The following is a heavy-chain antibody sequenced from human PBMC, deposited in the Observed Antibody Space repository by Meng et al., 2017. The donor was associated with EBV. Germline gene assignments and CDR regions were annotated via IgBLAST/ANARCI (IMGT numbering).Heavy chain of an antibody. J-gene: IGHJ4*02. CDR2: LIPMFGAP. CDR1: GGTFRSDA. Sequence: QVQLVQSGAEGXXXXXXVKXSCRTSGGTFRSDAVSWVRQAPGQGLEWMGGLIPMFGAPNYAQKFQGRVTIIADESTSTHTMELNSLRSEDTAMYYCASESGRGYTPDYWGQGPLVTVSS. D-gene: IGHD3-10*01. V-gene: IGHV1-69*01. CDR3: ASESGRGYTPDY.